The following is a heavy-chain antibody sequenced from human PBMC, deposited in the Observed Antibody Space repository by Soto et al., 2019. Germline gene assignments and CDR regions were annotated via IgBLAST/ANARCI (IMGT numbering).Heavy chain of an antibody. V-gene: IGHV3-43*01. CDR3: AKPRIAASYYYYGMDV. D-gene: IGHD6-13*01. CDR2: ISWDGGST. J-gene: IGHJ6*02. Sequence: EVQLVESGGVVVQPGGSLRLSCAASGFTFDDYTMHWVRQAPGKGLEWVSLISWDGGSTYYADSVKGRFTISRDNSKNSLYLQMNSLRTEDTASYYCAKPRIAASYYYYGMDVWGQGTTVTVSS. CDR1: GFTFDDYT.